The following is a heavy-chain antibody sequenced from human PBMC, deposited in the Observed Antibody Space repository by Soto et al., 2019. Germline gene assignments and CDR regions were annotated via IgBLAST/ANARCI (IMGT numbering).Heavy chain of an antibody. V-gene: IGHV2-26*01. CDR1: GVSLITGKMG. CDR3: SRTLEMRNGMDV. CDR2: ILSNDEK. Sequence: QVTLKESGPVLVKPTETLTLTCTVSGVSLITGKMGVSWIRQPPGKALEWLAHILSNDEKSYSTSLKTRLTISTDTSKTQVVLTMTNMGPVDTATYYCSRTLEMRNGMDVWGQGTPVTVSS. J-gene: IGHJ6*02.